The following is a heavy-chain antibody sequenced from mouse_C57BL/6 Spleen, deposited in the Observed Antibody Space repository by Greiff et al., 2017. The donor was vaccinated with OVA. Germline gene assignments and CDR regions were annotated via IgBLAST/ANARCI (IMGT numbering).Heavy chain of an antibody. J-gene: IGHJ4*01. D-gene: IGHD2-4*01. CDR1: GFTFSSYG. V-gene: IGHV5-6*02. Sequence: DVMLVESGGDLVKPGGSLKLSCAASGFTFSSYGMSWVRQTPDKRLEWVATISSGGSYTYYPDSVKGRFTISRDNAKNTLYLQMSSLKSEDTAMYYCARHEGDYDAFFYAMDYWGQGTSVTVSS. CDR3: ARHEGDYDAFFYAMDY. CDR2: ISSGGSYT.